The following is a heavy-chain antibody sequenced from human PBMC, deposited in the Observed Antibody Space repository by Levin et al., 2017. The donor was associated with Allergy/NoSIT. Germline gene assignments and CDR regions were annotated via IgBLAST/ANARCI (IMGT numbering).Heavy chain of an antibody. V-gene: IGHV3-23*01. CDR1: GFTFSSYA. CDR2: ISGSGGST. Sequence: GGSLRLSCAASGFTFSSYAMSWVRQAPGKGLEWVSAISGSGGSTYYADSVKGRFTISRDNSKNTLYLQMNSLRAEDTAVYYCAKDPGQYSSGWYDYWGQGTLVTVSS. D-gene: IGHD6-19*01. CDR3: AKDPGQYSSGWYDY. J-gene: IGHJ4*02.